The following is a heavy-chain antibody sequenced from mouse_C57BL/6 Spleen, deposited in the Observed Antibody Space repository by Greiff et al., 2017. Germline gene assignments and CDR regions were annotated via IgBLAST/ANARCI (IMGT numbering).Heavy chain of an antibody. CDR1: GYTFTDYY. Sequence: VQLKQSGPVLVKPGASVKMSCKASGYTFTDYYMNWVKQSHGKSLEWIGVINPYNGGTSYNQKFKGKATLTVDKSSSTAYMELNSLTSEDSAVXYCARSLRAYYFDYWGQGTTLTVSS. V-gene: IGHV1-19*01. CDR2: INPYNGGT. J-gene: IGHJ2*01. D-gene: IGHD3-3*01. CDR3: ARSLRAYYFDY.